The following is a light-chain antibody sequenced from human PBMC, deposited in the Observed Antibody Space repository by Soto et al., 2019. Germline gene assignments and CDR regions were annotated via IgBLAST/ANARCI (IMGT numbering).Light chain of an antibody. CDR1: SSNIGAGYD. Sequence: QSVLTQPPSVSGAPGQRVTISCTGSSSNIGAGYDVHWYQQFPGTAPKLLIYGDNNRPSGVPDRFSGSRSGTSASLAITGLQAEDEADYYCQTYDVRLSGSYVFGTGTKLTVL. CDR3: QTYDVRLSGSYV. J-gene: IGLJ1*01. V-gene: IGLV1-40*01. CDR2: GDN.